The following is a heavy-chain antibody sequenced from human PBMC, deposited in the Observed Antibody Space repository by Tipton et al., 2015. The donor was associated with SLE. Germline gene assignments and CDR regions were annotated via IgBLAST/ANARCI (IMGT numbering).Heavy chain of an antibody. D-gene: IGHD6-19*01. CDR3: ATRQGSGWYQSFDY. V-gene: IGHV3-7*01. J-gene: IGHJ4*02. CDR1: GFTFSNYW. CDR2: IKEDGGEK. Sequence: GSLRLSCAASGFTFSNYWMTWVRQAPGKRLEWVANIKEDGGEKSYVDSVKGRFTISRDNAKNSLYLQMDNLRPEDTAVYYCATRQGSGWYQSFDYWGQGSLVTVSS.